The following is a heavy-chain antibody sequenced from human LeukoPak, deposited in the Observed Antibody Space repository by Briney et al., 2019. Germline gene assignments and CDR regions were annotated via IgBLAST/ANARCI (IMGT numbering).Heavy chain of an antibody. CDR1: GYTFIGYY. Sequence: ASVKVSCKASGYTFIGYYMHWVRQAPGQGLEWMGWINPDNGGTNYAQKFQGRITMTRDTSIITAYMELSKLRYDDTAVYYCATSDDILIPFDPWGQGTLVTVSS. D-gene: IGHD3-9*01. CDR3: ATSDDILIPFDP. V-gene: IGHV1-2*02. CDR2: INPDNGGT. J-gene: IGHJ5*02.